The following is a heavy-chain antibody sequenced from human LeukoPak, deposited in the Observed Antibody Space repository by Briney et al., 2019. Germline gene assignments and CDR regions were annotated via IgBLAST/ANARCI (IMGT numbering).Heavy chain of an antibody. Sequence: ETLSLTCAVSGGSISSSNWWSWVRQAPGKGLEWVSVIYSGGSTYYAESVKGRFIISRDNSKNTLYLQMNSLRAEDTAVYYCARVQLGTYFYYYMDVWGKGTTVTISS. V-gene: IGHV3-53*01. CDR1: GGSISSSNW. J-gene: IGHJ6*03. CDR3: ARVQLGTYFYYYMDV. D-gene: IGHD3-10*01. CDR2: IYSGGST.